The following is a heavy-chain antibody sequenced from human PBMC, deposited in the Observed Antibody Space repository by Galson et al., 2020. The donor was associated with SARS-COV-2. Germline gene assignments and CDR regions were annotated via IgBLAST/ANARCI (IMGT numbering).Heavy chain of an antibody. D-gene: IGHD1-26*01. V-gene: IGHV3-74*01. Sequence: GGSLRLSCTASGFTFSNFWMHWVRQAPGKGLVWVSRITSEGNNKSYADSVKGRFTISRDNAKNTLYLQMNSLSAEDTAVYYCTATRAYWGQGTLVTVSS. CDR1: GFTFSNFW. J-gene: IGHJ4*02. CDR3: TATRAY. CDR2: ITSEGNNK.